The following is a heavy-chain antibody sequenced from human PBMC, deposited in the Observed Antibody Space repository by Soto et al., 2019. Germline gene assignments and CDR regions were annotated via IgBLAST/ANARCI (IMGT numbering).Heavy chain of an antibody. CDR2: ISYDGSNK. CDR1: GFTFSSYA. D-gene: IGHD2-2*01. CDR3: ARGPWCSSTSCYLGLYYYYGMDV. V-gene: IGHV3-30-3*01. Sequence: PGGSLRLSCAASGFTFSSYAMHWVRQAPGKGLEWVAVISYDGSNKYYADSVKGRFTISRDNSKNTLYLQMNSLRAEDTAVYYCARGPWCSSTSCYLGLYYYYGMDVWGQGTTVTVSS. J-gene: IGHJ6*02.